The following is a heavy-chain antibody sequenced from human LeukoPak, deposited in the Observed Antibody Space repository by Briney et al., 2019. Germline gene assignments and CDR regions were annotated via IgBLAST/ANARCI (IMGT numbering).Heavy chain of an antibody. Sequence: GGSLRLSCAASGFTFSSYAMSWVRQAPGKGLEWVSAISGSGDSTFYADSVKGRFTISRDNSKNTLYLQMNSLRAEDTAVYYCAKDPYSSGWYRFGYWGQGTLVTVSS. CDR1: GFTFSSYA. J-gene: IGHJ4*02. D-gene: IGHD6-19*01. CDR3: AKDPYSSGWYRFGY. V-gene: IGHV3-23*01. CDR2: ISGSGDST.